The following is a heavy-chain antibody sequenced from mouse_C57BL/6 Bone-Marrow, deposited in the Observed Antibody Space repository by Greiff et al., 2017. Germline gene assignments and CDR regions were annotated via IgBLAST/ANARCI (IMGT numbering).Heavy chain of an antibody. CDR1: GYTFTSYG. CDR3: AREGLGRYYFDY. Sequence: VQRVESGAELARPGASVKLSCKASGYTFTSYGISWVKQRTGQGLEWIGEIYPRSGNTYYNEKFKGKATLTADKSSSTAYMELRSLTSEDSAVYFCAREGLGRYYFDYWCQGTTLTVSS. CDR2: IYPRSGNT. V-gene: IGHV1-81*01. D-gene: IGHD4-1*01. J-gene: IGHJ2*01.